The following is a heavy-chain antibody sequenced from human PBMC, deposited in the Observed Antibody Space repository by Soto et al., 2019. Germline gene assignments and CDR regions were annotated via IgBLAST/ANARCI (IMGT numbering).Heavy chain of an antibody. CDR2: IYSGGRN. J-gene: IGHJ4*02. CDR3: ARGSSRWDY. CDR1: GGYISSFY. V-gene: IGHV4-4*07. Sequence: NPSETLSLTCTGSGGYISSFYWSWIRQPAGKGLEWIGRIYSGGRNNYNPSLKSRVTMSVDTSKNQFSLRLSSVTAADTAMYYCARGSSRWDYWGQGTLVTVSS. D-gene: IGHD6-13*01.